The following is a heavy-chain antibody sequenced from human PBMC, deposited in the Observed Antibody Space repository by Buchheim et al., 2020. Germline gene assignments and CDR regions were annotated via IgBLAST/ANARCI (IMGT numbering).Heavy chain of an antibody. CDR2: INHSGST. Sequence: QVQLQQWGAGLLKPSETLSLTCAVYGGSFSGYYWSWIRQPPGKGLEWIGEINHSGSTNYHPSLKSRVTISVDTSKNQFSLKLSSVTAADTAVYYCASLWVAVGATHPFDYWGQGTL. CDR3: ASLWVAVGATHPFDY. J-gene: IGHJ4*02. CDR1: GGSFSGYY. D-gene: IGHD1-26*01. V-gene: IGHV4-34*01.